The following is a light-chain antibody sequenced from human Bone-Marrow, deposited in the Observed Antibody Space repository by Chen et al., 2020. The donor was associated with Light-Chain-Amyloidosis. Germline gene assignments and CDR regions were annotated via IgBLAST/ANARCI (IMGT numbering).Light chain of an antibody. Sequence: QSALTQPASVSGSPGQSITISCTGTSRDLGAYDYVSWYQRHPGEAPKLMIYDVSYRPSGISDRFAGFKSANTASLTISGLQGEDEADYFCSLYRGSGTYVFGSGTKVTVL. J-gene: IGLJ1*01. CDR3: SLYRGSGTYV. CDR1: SRDLGAYDY. CDR2: DVS. V-gene: IGLV2-14*03.